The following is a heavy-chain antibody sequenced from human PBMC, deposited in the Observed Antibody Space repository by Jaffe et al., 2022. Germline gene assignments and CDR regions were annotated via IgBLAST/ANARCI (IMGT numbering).Heavy chain of an antibody. CDR2: IYHSGST. Sequence: QVQLQESGPGLVKPSETLSLTCAVSGYSISSGYYWGWIRQPPGKGLEWIGSIYHSGSTYYNPSLKSRVTISVDTSKNQFSLKLSSVTAADTAVYYCARDLELYYDILTGYYTWFDPWGQGTLVTVSS. V-gene: IGHV4-38-2*02. CDR3: ARDLELYYDILTGYYTWFDP. J-gene: IGHJ5*02. D-gene: IGHD3-9*01. CDR1: GYSISSGYY.